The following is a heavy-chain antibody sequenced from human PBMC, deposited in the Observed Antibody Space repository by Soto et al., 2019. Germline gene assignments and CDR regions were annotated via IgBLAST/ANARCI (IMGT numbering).Heavy chain of an antibody. Sequence: PGGSLRLSCAASGFTFSSYAMSWVRQAPGKGLEWVSAISGSGGSTYYADSVKGRFTISRDNSKNTLYLQMNSLRAEDTAVYYCAILGAAGPTWRRGKFDYWGQGTLVTVSS. J-gene: IGHJ4*02. CDR2: ISGSGGST. CDR3: AILGAAGPTWRRGKFDY. D-gene: IGHD6-13*01. V-gene: IGHV3-23*01. CDR1: GFTFSSYA.